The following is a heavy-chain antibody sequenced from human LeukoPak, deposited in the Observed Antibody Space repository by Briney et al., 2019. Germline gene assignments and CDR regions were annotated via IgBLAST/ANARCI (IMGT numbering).Heavy chain of an antibody. D-gene: IGHD3-22*01. J-gene: IGHJ3*02. CDR2: IYHSGST. V-gene: IGHV4-30-2*01. CDR1: GGSISSGGYS. Sequence: SETLSLTCAVPGGSISSGGYSWSWIRQPPGKGLEWIGYIYHSGSTYYNPSLKSRVTISVDRSKNQFSLKLSSVTAADTAVYYCARGMAWNYYDSSGYGLSGAFDIWGQGTMVTVSS. CDR3: ARGMAWNYYDSSGYGLSGAFDI.